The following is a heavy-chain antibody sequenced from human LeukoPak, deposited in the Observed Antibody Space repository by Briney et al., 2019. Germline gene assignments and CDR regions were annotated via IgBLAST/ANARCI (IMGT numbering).Heavy chain of an antibody. CDR3: ARDGPPPPGDARSGYFDY. CDR2: MNPNSVAT. J-gene: IGHJ4*02. CDR1: GYTFTGYY. D-gene: IGHD7-27*01. Sequence: WASVKVSCKASGYTFTGYYLHWVRQAPGQGLEWMGWMNPNSVATNYARKFQGRVTMTSDTSISTAYMELNWLRSDDTAVYFCARDGPPPPGDARSGYFDYWGQGTLVTVSS. V-gene: IGHV1-2*02.